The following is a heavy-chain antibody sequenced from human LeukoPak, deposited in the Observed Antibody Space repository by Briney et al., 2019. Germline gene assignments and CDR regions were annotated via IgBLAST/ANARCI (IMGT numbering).Heavy chain of an antibody. Sequence: GGSLRLSCAASGFTFSNYWMHWVRQAPGKGLVWVSRINSDGSSTNYADSVKGRFTISRDNAKNTLYLQMNSLRVEDTALYYCARYCTGGSCYSSDFDYWGQGTLVTVPS. V-gene: IGHV3-74*01. J-gene: IGHJ4*02. CDR3: ARYCTGGSCYSSDFDY. CDR1: GFTFSNYW. CDR2: INSDGSST. D-gene: IGHD2-15*01.